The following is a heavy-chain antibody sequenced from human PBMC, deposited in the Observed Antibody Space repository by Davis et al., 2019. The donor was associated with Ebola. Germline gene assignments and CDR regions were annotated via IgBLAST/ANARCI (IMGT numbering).Heavy chain of an antibody. J-gene: IGHJ6*02. CDR3: ARESFTSGNYYTGYYYYGMDV. CDR2: IYYSGST. CDR1: GGSISSYY. Sequence: MPSETLSLTCTVSGGSISSYYWSWIRQPPEKGLEWVGYIYYSGSTNYNPSLKSRVTISVDASKNQFSLKLSSVTAADTAVYYCARESFTSGNYYTGYYYYGMDVWGQGSTVTVSS. V-gene: IGHV4-59*01. D-gene: IGHD3-10*01.